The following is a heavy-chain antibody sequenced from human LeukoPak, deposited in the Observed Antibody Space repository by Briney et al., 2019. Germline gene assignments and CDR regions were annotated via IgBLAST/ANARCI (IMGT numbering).Heavy chain of an antibody. V-gene: IGHV1-2*06. CDR2: INPNSGGT. J-gene: IGHJ4*02. D-gene: IGHD3-9*01. CDR1: GSTFTGYY. Sequence: PGASVKVSCKASGSTFTGYYMHWVRQAPGQGLEWMGRINPNSGGTNYAQKFQGRVTMTRDTSISTAYMELSRLRSDDTAVYYCARDFRGYYDILTGYRPGDYWGQGTLVTVSS. CDR3: ARDFRGYYDILTGYRPGDY.